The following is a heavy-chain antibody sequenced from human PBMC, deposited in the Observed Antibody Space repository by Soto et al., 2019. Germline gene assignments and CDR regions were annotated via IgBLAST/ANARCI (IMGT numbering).Heavy chain of an antibody. D-gene: IGHD2-21*02. V-gene: IGHV4-59*01. CDR3: ARTALGWFDP. CDR1: GGSISSYY. J-gene: IGHJ5*02. CDR2: IFYSGRSGST. Sequence: KTSETLSLTCSVSGGSISSYYWSWIRQPPGKGLEWIGYIFYSGRSGSTNHNPSLKSRVTISVDTSKNQFSLKLSSVTAADTAVYYCARTALGWFDPWGQGTLVTVSS.